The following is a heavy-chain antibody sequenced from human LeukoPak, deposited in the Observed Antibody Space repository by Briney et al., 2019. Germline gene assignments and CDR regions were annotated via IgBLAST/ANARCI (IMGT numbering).Heavy chain of an antibody. Sequence: GGSLRLSCAASGFTFSDYYMTWIRQAPGKGLEWVSHISSSGSTIYYADSVKGRFTISRDNAKNSLYLQMSSLRVEDTAVYYCARGPMLRGVIIRRSKSGYFDYWGQGTLVTVSS. CDR2: ISSSGSTI. D-gene: IGHD3-10*01. J-gene: IGHJ4*02. CDR1: GFTFSDYY. CDR3: ARGPMLRGVIIRRSKSGYFDY. V-gene: IGHV3-11*04.